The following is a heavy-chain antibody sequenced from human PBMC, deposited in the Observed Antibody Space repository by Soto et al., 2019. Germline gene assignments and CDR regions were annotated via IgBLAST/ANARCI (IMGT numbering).Heavy chain of an antibody. V-gene: IGHV1-18*01. CDR3: ARVSFEQWLRVFYY. Sequence: QVQLVQSGAEVKKPGASVKVSCKASGYTFTSYGISWVRQAPGQGLEWMGWISSYNGNTNYAQKLQGRVTMTTDTSTSTACVELRSLRSADTAVYYCARVSFEQWLRVFYYWGQGTLVTVSS. CDR1: GYTFTSYG. CDR2: ISSYNGNT. J-gene: IGHJ4*02. D-gene: IGHD5-12*01.